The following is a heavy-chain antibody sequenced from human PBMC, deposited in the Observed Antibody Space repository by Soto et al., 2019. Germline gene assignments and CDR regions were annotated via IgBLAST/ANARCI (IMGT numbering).Heavy chain of an antibody. V-gene: IGHV4-31*03. CDR3: AREVNLEFEI. D-gene: IGHD1-1*01. CDR1: GGSISSGGYY. Sequence: SETLSLTCTVSGGSISSGGYYWSWIRQHPGKGLEWIGYIYYSGSTYYNPSLKSRVTISVDTSKNQFSLKLSSVTAADTAVYYCAREVNLEFEIWGQGTMVTVSS. J-gene: IGHJ3*02. CDR2: IYYSGST.